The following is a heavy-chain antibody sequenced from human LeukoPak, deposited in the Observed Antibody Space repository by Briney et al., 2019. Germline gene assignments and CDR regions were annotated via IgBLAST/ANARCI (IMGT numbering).Heavy chain of an antibody. CDR2: INVYNGNT. V-gene: IGHV1-18*01. CDR1: GYGFLYYS. J-gene: IGHJ4*02. CDR3: ARDRISRGQIGVTNTAFDY. Sequence: GASVKVSCKASGYGFLYYSITWVRQAPGQGLEWMGWINVYNGNTNYAQEFQGRVTMTIDRSTNTAYMELRSLTSDDSAVYYCARDRISRGQIGVTNTAFDYWGQGTLVTVSS. D-gene: IGHD3-22*01.